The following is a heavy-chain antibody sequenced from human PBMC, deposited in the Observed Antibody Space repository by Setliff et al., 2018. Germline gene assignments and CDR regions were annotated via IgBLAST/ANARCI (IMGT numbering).Heavy chain of an antibody. CDR2: IYYRGDT. V-gene: IGHV4-39*01. Sequence: SETLSLTCAASGGTFSDYYWGWIRQPPGKGLEWIGRIYYRGDTYYNASLKGRLTISVDMAQNQFSLRLTSVTAADTAVYYCARTGTYRYFDYWGQGALVTVSS. CDR3: ARTGTYRYFDY. CDR1: GGTFSDYY. D-gene: IGHD1-1*01. J-gene: IGHJ4*02.